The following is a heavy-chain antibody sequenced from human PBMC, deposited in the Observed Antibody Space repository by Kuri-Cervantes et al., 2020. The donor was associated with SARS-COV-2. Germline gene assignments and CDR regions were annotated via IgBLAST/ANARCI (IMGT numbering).Heavy chain of an antibody. CDR3: ARDPLTTELIVYYYYYYMDV. Sequence: GGSLRLSCAASGFTFSSYSMNWVRQAPGKGLEWVSSISSSSSYIYHADSMKGRFTISKESGENSLYLHMNSLRGDDTAVYYCARDPLTTELIVYYYYYYMDVWGKGTTVTVSS. D-gene: IGHD4-11*01. CDR1: GFTFSSYS. CDR2: ISSSSSYI. V-gene: IGHV3-21*01. J-gene: IGHJ6*03.